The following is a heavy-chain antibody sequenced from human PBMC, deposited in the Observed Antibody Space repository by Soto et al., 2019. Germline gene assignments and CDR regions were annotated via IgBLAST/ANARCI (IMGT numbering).Heavy chain of an antibody. J-gene: IGHJ3*02. CDR3: ARGEYCIAAADSNDAFDI. D-gene: IGHD6-13*01. CDR1: GGSISSGGYY. V-gene: IGHV4-31*03. Sequence: SETLSLTCTVSGGSISSGGYYWSWIRQHPGKGLEWIGYIYYSGSTYYNPSLKSRVTISVDTSKNQFSLKLSSVTAADTAVYYCARGEYCIAAADSNDAFDIWGQGTMVTVSS. CDR2: IYYSGST.